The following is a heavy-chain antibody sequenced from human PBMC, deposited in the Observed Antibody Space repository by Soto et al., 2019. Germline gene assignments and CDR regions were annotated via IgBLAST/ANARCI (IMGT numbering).Heavy chain of an antibody. D-gene: IGHD2-8*01. J-gene: IGHJ6*02. V-gene: IGHV1-2*04. Sequence: GASVKVSCKDSGYSFTDYHIRWVRQAPGQGLEWLGRINPKSGGTSTAQKFQGWVTMTTDTSISTASMELTRLTSDDTAIYYCARGDSTDCSNGVCSFFYNHDMDVWGQGTTVTVSS. CDR3: ARGDSTDCSNGVCSFFYNHDMDV. CDR2: INPKSGGT. CDR1: GYSFTDYH.